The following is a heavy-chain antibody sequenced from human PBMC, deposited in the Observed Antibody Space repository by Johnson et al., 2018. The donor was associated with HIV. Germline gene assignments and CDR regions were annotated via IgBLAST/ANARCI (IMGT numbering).Heavy chain of an antibody. CDR3: ARAGYGGNYAFDI. Sequence: VQLVESGGGLVQPGGSLRLSCAVSGFTFSSYWMSWVRQAPGRGLEWVANIKQDGGEKYYVDSVKGRFTISRDNAKHSLYLQMTSLRAEDTAVYYCARAGYGGNYAFDIWGQGTMVTVSS. CDR2: IKQDGGEK. J-gene: IGHJ3*02. V-gene: IGHV3-7*05. D-gene: IGHD4-23*01. CDR1: GFTFSSYW.